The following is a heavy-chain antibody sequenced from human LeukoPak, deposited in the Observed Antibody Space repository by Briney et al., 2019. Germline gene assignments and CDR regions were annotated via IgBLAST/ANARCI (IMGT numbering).Heavy chain of an antibody. J-gene: IGHJ6*03. V-gene: IGHV1-46*01. CDR1: GYTFTSYY. CDR3: ARGVMVRGVAYYYYMDV. CDR2: INPSGGST. Sequence: ASVKVSCKASGYTFTSYYMHWVRQAPGQGLEWMGIINPSGGSTSYAQKFQGRVTMTRDMSTSTVYMELRSLRSDDTAVYYCARGVMVRGVAYYYYMDVWGKGTTVTVSS. D-gene: IGHD3-10*01.